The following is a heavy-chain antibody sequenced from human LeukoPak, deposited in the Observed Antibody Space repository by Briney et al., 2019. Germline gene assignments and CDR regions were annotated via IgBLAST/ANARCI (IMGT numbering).Heavy chain of an antibody. CDR2: INPIFGTA. Sequence: SVKVSCKASGGTFSSYAISWVRQAPGQGLEWMGGINPIFGTANYAQKFQSRVTITTDESTSTAYMGLSSLRAEDTAVYYCARAARNYYYYYYMDVWGKGTTVTVSS. CDR1: GGTFSSYA. CDR3: ARAARNYYYYYYMDV. V-gene: IGHV1-69*05. J-gene: IGHJ6*03.